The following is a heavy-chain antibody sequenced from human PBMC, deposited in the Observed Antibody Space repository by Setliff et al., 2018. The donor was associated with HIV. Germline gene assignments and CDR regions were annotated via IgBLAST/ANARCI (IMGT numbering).Heavy chain of an antibody. CDR1: GGSFSASY. CDR2: INHSGIT. Sequence: PSETLSLTCAVYGGSFSASYWSWIRRAPGKGLEWIGEINHSGITHFNPSLDTRVTMFADKSKNQFSLRLSPVTAADTAIYYCARGTPVRFSNSWYYIDYWGRGTPVTAPQ. D-gene: IGHD3-22*01. CDR3: ARGTPVRFSNSWYYIDY. V-gene: IGHV4-34*01. J-gene: IGHJ4*01.